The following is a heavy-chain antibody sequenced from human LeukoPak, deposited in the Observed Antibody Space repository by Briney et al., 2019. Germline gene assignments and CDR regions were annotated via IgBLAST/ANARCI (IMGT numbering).Heavy chain of an antibody. CDR2: MNPNSGNT. Sequence: ASVKVSCKASGYTFTSYTSYDINWVRQATGQGLEWMGWMNPNSGNTGYTQKFQGRVTISRNTSITTAYMELSSLRSEDTGVYYCARGPKWTGSYYYFDYWGQGTLVTVSS. CDR1: GYTFTSYTSYD. D-gene: IGHD1-26*01. CDR3: ARGPKWTGSYYYFDY. J-gene: IGHJ4*02. V-gene: IGHV1-8*01.